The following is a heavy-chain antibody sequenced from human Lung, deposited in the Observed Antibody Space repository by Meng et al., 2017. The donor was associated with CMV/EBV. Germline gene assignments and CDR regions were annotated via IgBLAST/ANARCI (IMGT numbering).Heavy chain of an antibody. CDR3: ARVRTAMAYYFDY. V-gene: IGHV3-11*01. Sequence: SCAASGFTFSDYYMSWIRQAPGKGLEWVSYISSSGSTIYYADSVKGRFTISRDNAKNSLYLQMNSLRAEDTAVYYCARVRTAMAYYFDYGGQGTPATVPQ. CDR2: ISSSGSTI. CDR1: GFTFSDYY. D-gene: IGHD5-18*01. J-gene: IGHJ4*02.